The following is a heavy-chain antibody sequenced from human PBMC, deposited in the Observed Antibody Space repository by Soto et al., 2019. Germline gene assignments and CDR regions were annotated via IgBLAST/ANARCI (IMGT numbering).Heavy chain of an antibody. J-gene: IGHJ4*02. Sequence: TSETLSLTCTVSGGSISSYYWSWIRQPPGKGLEWIGYIYYSGSTNYNPSLKSRVTISVDTSKNQFSLKLSSVTAADTAVYYCARRDEIWGVAGLEYYFDYWGQGTLVTVSS. V-gene: IGHV4-59*08. CDR2: IYYSGST. CDR3: ARRDEIWGVAGLEYYFDY. D-gene: IGHD6-19*01. CDR1: GGSISSYY.